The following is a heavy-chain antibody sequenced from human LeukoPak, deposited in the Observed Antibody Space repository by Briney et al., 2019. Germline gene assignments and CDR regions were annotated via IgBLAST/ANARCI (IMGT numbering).Heavy chain of an antibody. V-gene: IGHV3-13*01. D-gene: IGHD3-10*01. CDR2: IGTAGDT. J-gene: IGHJ4*02. CDR1: GFTFSSYD. CDR3: ARGRGKTTGDFDY. Sequence: PGGSLRLSCAASGFTFSSYDMHWVRRATGKGLEWVSAIGTAGDTYYPGSVKGRFTISRENAKNSLYLQMNSLRAGDTAVYYCARGRGKTTGDFDYWGQGTLVTVSS.